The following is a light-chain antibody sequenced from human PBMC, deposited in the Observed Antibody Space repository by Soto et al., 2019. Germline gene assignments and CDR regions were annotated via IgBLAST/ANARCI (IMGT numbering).Light chain of an antibody. CDR2: GAS. Sequence: EIVLVQSPGTLSLSPGERATLSCRASQSVSNNYLAWYQQKPGQAPRLLIYGASSRAPGVPDRFSGSGTGTDFSLTITRLEPEDFAVYYCQQYGVSPLMFTFGQGTKVGVK. CDR1: QSVSNNY. V-gene: IGKV3-20*01. CDR3: QQYGVSPLMFT. J-gene: IGKJ2*01.